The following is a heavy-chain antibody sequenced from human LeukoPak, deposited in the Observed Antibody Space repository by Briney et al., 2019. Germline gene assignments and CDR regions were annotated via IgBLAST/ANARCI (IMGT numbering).Heavy chain of an antibody. Sequence: SQTLSLTCAISGDSVSSNSAAWNWIGQSPSRGLEWRGRTYYRSKWYNDYAVSVKSRITINPDTSKNQFSLQLNSVTPEDTAVYYCARGAWSSSWSGDDAFDIWGQGTMVTVSS. CDR1: GDSVSSNSAA. CDR3: ARGAWSSSWSGDDAFDI. CDR2: TYYRSKWYN. J-gene: IGHJ3*02. V-gene: IGHV6-1*01. D-gene: IGHD6-13*01.